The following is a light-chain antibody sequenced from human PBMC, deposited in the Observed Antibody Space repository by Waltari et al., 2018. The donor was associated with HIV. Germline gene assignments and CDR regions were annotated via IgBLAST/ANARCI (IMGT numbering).Light chain of an antibody. CDR3: AAWEDTFRWV. CDR2: RNN. J-gene: IGLJ3*02. CDR1: SSNIGINS. V-gene: IGLV1-44*01. Sequence: QPVLTQPPSASGTPGQRVTISCSGSSSNIGINSVYWYQQVPGRTPKLLIDRNNQGPSGVPDRFSGSKSGTSASLAISGLQSEDEADYYCAAWEDTFRWVFGGGTKLTVL.